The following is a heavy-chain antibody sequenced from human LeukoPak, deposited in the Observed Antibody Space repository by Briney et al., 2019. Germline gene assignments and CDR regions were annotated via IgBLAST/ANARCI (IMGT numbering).Heavy chain of an antibody. D-gene: IGHD3-16*01. CDR2: IYYSGNT. CDR3: ARDPPITGS. J-gene: IGHJ4*02. V-gene: IGHV4-39*07. Sequence: SETLSLTCTVSGGSISSSSYYWGWIRQPPGKGLEWIGSIYYSGNTYYNPSLKSRVTISVDTSKNQFSLKLSSVTAADTAVYYCARDPPITGSWGQGTLVTVSS. CDR1: GGSISSSSYY.